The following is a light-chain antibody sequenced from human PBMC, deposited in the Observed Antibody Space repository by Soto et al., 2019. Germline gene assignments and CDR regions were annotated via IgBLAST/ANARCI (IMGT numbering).Light chain of an antibody. V-gene: IGKV1-5*01. CDR1: QSISNW. J-gene: IGKJ1*01. CDR2: DAS. CDR3: QQYNSLWT. Sequence: DIQMTQSPSTLSASVGDRVTITCRASQSISNWLAWYQQKPGKAPNLLIYDASSLESGVPSRFSGSGSGTVFTLTISSLRPDDFATYYCQQYNSLWTFGQGTKVEIK.